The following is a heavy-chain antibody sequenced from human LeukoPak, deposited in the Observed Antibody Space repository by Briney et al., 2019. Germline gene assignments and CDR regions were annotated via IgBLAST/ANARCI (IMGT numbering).Heavy chain of an antibody. J-gene: IGHJ4*02. D-gene: IGHD6-19*01. CDR2: TNPNSGGT. V-gene: IGHV1-2*02. CDR3: ARGRGAQYSSGWYIDYFDY. CDR1: GYTFTGYY. Sequence: ASVKVSCKASGYTFTGYYMHWVRQAPGQGLEWMGWTNPNSGGTNYAQKFQGRVTMTRDTSISTAYMELSRLRSDDTAVYYCARGRGAQYSSGWYIDYFDYWGQGTLVTVSS.